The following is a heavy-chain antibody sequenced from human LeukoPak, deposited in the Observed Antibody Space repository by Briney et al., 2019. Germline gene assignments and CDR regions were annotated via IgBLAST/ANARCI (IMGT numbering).Heavy chain of an antibody. CDR2: INHSGST. V-gene: IGHV4-34*01. Sequence: PSETLSLTCAVYGGSFSGYCWSWIRQPPGKGLEWIGEINHSGSTNYNPSLKSRVTISVDTSKNQFSLKLSSVTAADTAVYYCARRSKYGDSADYWGQGTLVTVSS. D-gene: IGHD4-17*01. CDR1: GGSFSGYC. CDR3: ARRSKYGDSADY. J-gene: IGHJ4*02.